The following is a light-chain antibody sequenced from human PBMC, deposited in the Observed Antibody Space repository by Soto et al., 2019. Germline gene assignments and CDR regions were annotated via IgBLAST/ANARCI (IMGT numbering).Light chain of an antibody. V-gene: IGKV3-20*01. CDR2: GAS. CDR3: QQYGSSPRT. J-gene: IGKJ1*01. Sequence: EIVLTQSPGTLSLSPGARATLSCRASQSVSSSYLAWYQQKPGQAPRLLIYGASSRATGIPDRFSGSGSGTDFTLTISRPDPEDFAVYFCQQYGSSPRTFGQGTKVDIK. CDR1: QSVSSSY.